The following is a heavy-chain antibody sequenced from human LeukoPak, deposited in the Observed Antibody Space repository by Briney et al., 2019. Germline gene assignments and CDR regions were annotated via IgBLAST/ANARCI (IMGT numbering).Heavy chain of an antibody. Sequence: ASVKVSCKASGYTFTSYDINWVRQATGQGLEWMGWMNPNSGNTGYAQKFQGRVTMIRNTSISTAYMELSSLRSEDTAVYYCARAPSGRKVPKKTVVTPYYYYYYMDVWGKGTTVTVSS. V-gene: IGHV1-8*01. D-gene: IGHD4-23*01. CDR3: ARAPSGRKVPKKTVVTPYYYYYYMDV. J-gene: IGHJ6*03. CDR1: GYTFTSYD. CDR2: MNPNSGNT.